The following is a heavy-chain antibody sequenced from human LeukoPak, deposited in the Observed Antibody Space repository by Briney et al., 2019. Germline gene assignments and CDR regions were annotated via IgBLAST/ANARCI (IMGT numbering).Heavy chain of an antibody. CDR2: IYYSGST. CDR3: ARGRSLNAFDI. J-gene: IGHJ3*02. Sequence: PSETLSLTCTVSGGSISSYYWSWIRQPPGKGLEWIGYIYYSGSTNYNPSLKSRVTISVDTSKNQSSLKLSSMTAADTAVYYCARGRSLNAFDIWGQGTMVTVSS. CDR1: GGSISSYY. V-gene: IGHV4-59*01.